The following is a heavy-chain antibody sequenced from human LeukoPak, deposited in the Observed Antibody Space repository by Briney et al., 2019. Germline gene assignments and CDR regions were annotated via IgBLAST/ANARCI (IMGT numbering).Heavy chain of an antibody. CDR2: IYDGGST. CDR3: ARDSGTSGEVKFDP. CDR1: GGSVNSYD. D-gene: IGHD3-10*01. Sequence: PSETLSLTCTVSGGSVNSYDLSWIRQPAGKTLEWIGRIYDGGSTNYNPSLKSRVTMSVDTSKNQISLKLKSVTAADTAVYYCARDSGTSGEVKFDPWGQGALVTVSS. V-gene: IGHV4-4*07. J-gene: IGHJ5*02.